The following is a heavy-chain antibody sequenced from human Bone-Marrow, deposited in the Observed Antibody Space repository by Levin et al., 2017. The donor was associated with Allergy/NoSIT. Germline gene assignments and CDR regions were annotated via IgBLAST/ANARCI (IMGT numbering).Heavy chain of an antibody. J-gene: IGHJ4*02. V-gene: IGHV3-23*01. CDR3: SAGHSSSGWFLDY. Sequence: GGSLRLSCAASGFTFSSYAMSWVRQAPGKGLEWVSAISGSGGSTYYADSVKGRFTISRDNSKNTLYLQMNSLRAEDTAVYYCSAGHSSSGWFLDYWGQGTLVTVSS. CDR1: GFTFSSYA. CDR2: ISGSGGST. D-gene: IGHD6-19*01.